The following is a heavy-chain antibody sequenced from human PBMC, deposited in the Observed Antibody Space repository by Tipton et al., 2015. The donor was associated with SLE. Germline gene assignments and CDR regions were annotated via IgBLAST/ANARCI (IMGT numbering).Heavy chain of an antibody. CDR2: IYYSGST. V-gene: IGHV4-61*08. D-gene: IGHD2-21*01. J-gene: IGHJ1*01. Sequence: TLSLTCTVSGGSISSGGYYWSWIRQPPGKGLEWIGYIYYSGSTNYNPSLKSRVTISVDTSKNQFSLKLSSVTAADTAVYYCARDNCGGDCYRYFQHWGQGTLVTVSS. CDR1: GGSISSGGYY. CDR3: ARDNCGGDCYRYFQH.